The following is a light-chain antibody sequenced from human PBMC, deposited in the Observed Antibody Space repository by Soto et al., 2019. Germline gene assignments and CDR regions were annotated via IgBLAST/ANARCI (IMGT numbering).Light chain of an antibody. CDR3: GTWDSSLSAVA. CDR2: DNN. V-gene: IGLV1-51*01. Sequence: QSVLTQPPSVSAAPGQKVTISCSGSSSNIGNNYVSWYQQLPGTAPKLLIYDNNKRPSGIPDRFSGSKSDTSATLGITGLQTGDEADYYCGTWDSSLSAVAFGGGTKLTVL. J-gene: IGLJ2*01. CDR1: SSNIGNNY.